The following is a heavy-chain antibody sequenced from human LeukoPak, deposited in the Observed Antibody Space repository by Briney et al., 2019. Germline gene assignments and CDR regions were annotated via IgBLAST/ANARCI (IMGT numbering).Heavy chain of an antibody. J-gene: IGHJ5*02. Sequence: SETLSLTCTVSGGSINSGGYYWAWIRQPPGKGLEWIGSGHYSGSTYYNPSLKSRVTISVDTSKNQFSLRLNSVTAADTAVYYCARHVGYCTNGVCRAANWFDPWGQGTLVTVSS. CDR3: ARHVGYCTNGVCRAANWFDP. CDR1: GGSINSGGYY. V-gene: IGHV4-39*01. CDR2: GHYSGST. D-gene: IGHD2-8*01.